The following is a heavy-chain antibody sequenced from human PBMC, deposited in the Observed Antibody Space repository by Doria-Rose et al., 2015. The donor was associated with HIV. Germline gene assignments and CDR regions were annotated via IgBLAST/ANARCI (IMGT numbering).Heavy chain of an antibody. Sequence: QVQLVESGPGLVKLSETLSLTCSVSGGSISHYYWSWIRQPPGKGLEYIGDIFYTGSTNYSPSLKSRVSISIDTSKNKFSLRLSSVTAADTAVYYCARVLSGTYDYWGQGTLVTVSS. J-gene: IGHJ4*02. D-gene: IGHD1-26*01. CDR3: ARVLSGTYDY. CDR2: IFYTGST. CDR1: GGSISHYY. V-gene: IGHV4-59*01.